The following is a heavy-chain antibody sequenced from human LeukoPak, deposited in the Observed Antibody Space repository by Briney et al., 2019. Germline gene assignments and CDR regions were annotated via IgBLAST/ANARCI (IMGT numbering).Heavy chain of an antibody. J-gene: IGHJ4*02. Sequence: GSLRLSCAASGFTFSNYALHWVRQAPGKGLEWVAVIWYDGSNKYYADSVKGRVAISRDNSKNAVYLQMNSLRVEDTAVYYCATGPAATFDYWGQGTLVTVSS. V-gene: IGHV3-33*01. D-gene: IGHD2-2*01. CDR1: GFTFSNYA. CDR2: IWYDGSNK. CDR3: ATGPAATFDY.